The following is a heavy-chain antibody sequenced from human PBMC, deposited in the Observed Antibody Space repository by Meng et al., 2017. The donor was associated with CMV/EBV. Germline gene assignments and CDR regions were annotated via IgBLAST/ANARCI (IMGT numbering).Heavy chain of an antibody. CDR1: GFMFSDYG. V-gene: IGHV3-30*03. Sequence: GGGGVPPGRSLRLPCAVSGFMFSDYGMHWVRQAPGKAPEWVAFILKDGSDKFYRDSVKGRFTISRDPGKNTLYLQMDSLRPEDTAIYYCVRDGDSSNWPLDYWGQGTLVTVSS. CDR2: ILKDGSDK. CDR3: VRDGDSSNWPLDY. D-gene: IGHD6-13*01. J-gene: IGHJ4*02.